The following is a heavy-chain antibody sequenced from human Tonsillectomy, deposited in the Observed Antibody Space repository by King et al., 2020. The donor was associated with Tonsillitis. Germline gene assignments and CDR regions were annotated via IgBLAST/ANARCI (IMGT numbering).Heavy chain of an antibody. Sequence: VQLVESGGGLVQPGGSLRLSCAASGFTFSSYAMSWVRQAPGKGLEWVSVIYSGGSSTYYADSVKGRLTISRDNSKNTLYLQMNSLGAEDTAVYYCAKDIYYGSGSYFPDYWGQGTLVTVSS. CDR1: GFTFSSYA. D-gene: IGHD3-10*01. CDR3: AKDIYYGSGSYFPDY. V-gene: IGHV3-23*03. CDR2: IYSGGSST. J-gene: IGHJ4*02.